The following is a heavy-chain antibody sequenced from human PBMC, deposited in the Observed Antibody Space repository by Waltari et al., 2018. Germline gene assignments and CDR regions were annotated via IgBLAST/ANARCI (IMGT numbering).Heavy chain of an antibody. CDR1: GGSFSGYY. D-gene: IGHD3-10*01. CDR3: ARYDYGSGTYLPYYYYYGMDV. V-gene: IGHV4-34*01. J-gene: IGHJ6*02. Sequence: QVQLQQWGAGLLKPSETLSLTCAVYGGSFSGYYWSWIRQPPGKGLEWIGEINHSGSTNYTPSLKSRVTISVDTSKNQFSLKLSSVTAADTAVYYCARYDYGSGTYLPYYYYYGMDVWGQGTTVTVSS. CDR2: INHSGST.